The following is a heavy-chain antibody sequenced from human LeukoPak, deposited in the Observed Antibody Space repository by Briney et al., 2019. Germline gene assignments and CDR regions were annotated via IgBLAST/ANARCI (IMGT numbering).Heavy chain of an antibody. D-gene: IGHD1-7*01. Sequence: EASVKVSCKASGGTFSSYAISWVRQAPGQGLEWMGRIIPILGIANYAQKFQGRVTITADKSTSTDYMELSSLRSEDTAVYYCGGGTMGLDAFDIWGQGTMVTVSS. CDR2: IIPILGIA. CDR1: GGTFSSYA. J-gene: IGHJ3*02. CDR3: GGGTMGLDAFDI. V-gene: IGHV1-69*04.